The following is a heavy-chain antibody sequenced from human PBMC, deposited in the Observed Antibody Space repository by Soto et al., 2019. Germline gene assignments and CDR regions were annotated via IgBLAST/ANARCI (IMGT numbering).Heavy chain of an antibody. D-gene: IGHD6-13*01. CDR3: AKDVIASSWPKYYFDY. CDR1: GFTFSSYC. CDR2: ISYDGSNK. J-gene: IGHJ4*02. V-gene: IGHV3-30*18. Sequence: PGGSLRLSCAASGFTFSSYCMHWVRQAPGKGLEWVAVISYDGSNKYYADSVKGRFTISRDNSKNTLYLQMNSLRAEDTAVYYCAKDVIASSWPKYYFDYWGQGTLVTVSS.